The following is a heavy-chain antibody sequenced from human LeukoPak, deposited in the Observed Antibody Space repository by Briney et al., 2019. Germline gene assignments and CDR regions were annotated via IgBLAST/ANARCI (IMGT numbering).Heavy chain of an antibody. CDR1: GYSFSRYW. V-gene: IGHV5-51*01. Sequence: GESLKISCKGSGYSFSRYWIGWVRQMPGKGLEWMGIIYPGDSDTRYSPSFQGQVTISADKSISTAYLQWSSLKASDTAMYYCARLGCSSTSCYNVYYFDYWGQGTLVTVSS. D-gene: IGHD2-2*02. CDR3: ARLGCSSTSCYNVYYFDY. J-gene: IGHJ4*02. CDR2: IYPGDSDT.